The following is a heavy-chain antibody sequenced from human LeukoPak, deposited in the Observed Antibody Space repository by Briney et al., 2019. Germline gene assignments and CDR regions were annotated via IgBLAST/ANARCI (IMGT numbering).Heavy chain of an antibody. Sequence: GASVKVSCKASGYTFTSYAMNWVRQAPGQGLEWMGWISAYNGNTNYAQKLQGRVTMTTDTSTSTAYMELRSLRSDDTAVYYCARSPVVVVPFDYWGQGTLVTVSS. CDR3: ARSPVVVVPFDY. CDR1: GYTFTSYA. D-gene: IGHD2-15*01. CDR2: ISAYNGNT. V-gene: IGHV1-18*01. J-gene: IGHJ4*02.